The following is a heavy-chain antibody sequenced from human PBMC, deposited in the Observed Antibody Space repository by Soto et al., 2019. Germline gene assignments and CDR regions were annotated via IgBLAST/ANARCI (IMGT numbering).Heavy chain of an antibody. CDR2: ISAYNGNT. CDR3: ARVAAAGPEDPKYYYYYYGMDV. D-gene: IGHD6-13*01. Sequence: GASVKVSCKASGYTFTSYGISWVRQAPGQGLEWMGWISAYNGNTNYAQKLQGRVTMTTDTSTSTAYMELRSLRSDDTSVYYCARVAAAGPEDPKYYYYYYGMDVWGQGTTVT. J-gene: IGHJ6*02. CDR1: GYTFTSYG. V-gene: IGHV1-18*01.